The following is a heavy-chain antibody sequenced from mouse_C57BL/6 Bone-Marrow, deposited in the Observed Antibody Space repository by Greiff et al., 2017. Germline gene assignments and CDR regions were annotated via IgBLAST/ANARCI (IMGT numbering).Heavy chain of an antibody. D-gene: IGHD2-3*01. CDR3: SSCDGNYFDF. CDR1: GFNIKDDY. CDR2: IDPEIGDT. J-gene: IGHJ2*01. Sequence: VQLQQSGAELVRPGASVKLSCTASGFNIKDDYIHWVKQRPEQGLEWIGWIDPEIGDTEYASKFQGKATITSDTYSNTAYLQLSSLTSEDTAVYYCSSCDGNYFDFWGQGTPLTVAS. V-gene: IGHV14-4*01.